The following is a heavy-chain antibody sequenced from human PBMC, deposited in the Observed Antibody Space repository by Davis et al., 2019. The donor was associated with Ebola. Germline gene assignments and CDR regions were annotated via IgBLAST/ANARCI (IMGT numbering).Heavy chain of an antibody. CDR2: NSAYNGNT. Sequence: AASVKVSCKASGYTFTSHGISWARHASAQAFVWMGWNSAYNGNTNYSQKLQCRVTMTTDTSTSTAYMELRSLRSDDTAGYYCAREGLSGGWYHSDYWGQGTLVAVSS. CDR3: AREGLSGGWYHSDY. CDR1: GYTFTSHG. D-gene: IGHD6-19*01. V-gene: IGHV1-18*01. J-gene: IGHJ4*02.